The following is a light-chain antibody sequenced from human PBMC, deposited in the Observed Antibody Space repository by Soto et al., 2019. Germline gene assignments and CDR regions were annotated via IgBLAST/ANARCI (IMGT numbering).Light chain of an antibody. CDR2: KAS. CDR1: QTISAW. Sequence: DIQMTQSPSTLSASVGDIVTITCRASQTISAWLAWYQQKPGKAPKVLIYKASTLASGVPSRFSGGGSGTEFTLTISSLQPDDFATYYCQQYNSFSYTFGQGTKLEIK. J-gene: IGKJ2*01. V-gene: IGKV1-5*03. CDR3: QQYNSFSYT.